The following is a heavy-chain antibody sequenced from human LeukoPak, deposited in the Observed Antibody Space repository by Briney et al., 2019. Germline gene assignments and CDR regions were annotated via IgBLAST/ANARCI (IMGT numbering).Heavy chain of an antibody. CDR1: GGSINSGSYY. Sequence: PSETLSLTCTVSGGSINSGSYYWSWIRQPPGKGLEWIGYVYYSGSTNYNPSLKSRVTISLDTSENQFSLKLSSVAAADTAVYYCASFSDYGGNFFDYWGQGTLVTVSS. CDR3: ASFSDYGGNFFDY. V-gene: IGHV4-61*01. D-gene: IGHD4-23*01. J-gene: IGHJ4*02. CDR2: VYYSGST.